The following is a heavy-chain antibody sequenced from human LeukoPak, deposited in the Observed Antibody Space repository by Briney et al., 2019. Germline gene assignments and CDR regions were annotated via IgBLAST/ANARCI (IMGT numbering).Heavy chain of an antibody. CDR2: IRIYNDNR. CDR1: GYTLNSYG. Sequence: GASVKVSCKSSGYTLNSYGLTWVRQAPGQGLEGMALIRIYNDNRIYAQKFQGRVILTLDKTPTTAYMELPGLRSNDTATYYCARDGRFEYSHFYYFDYWGQGTLVTVSS. V-gene: IGHV1-18*01. CDR3: ARDGRFEYSHFYYFDY. D-gene: IGHD6-6*01. J-gene: IGHJ4*02.